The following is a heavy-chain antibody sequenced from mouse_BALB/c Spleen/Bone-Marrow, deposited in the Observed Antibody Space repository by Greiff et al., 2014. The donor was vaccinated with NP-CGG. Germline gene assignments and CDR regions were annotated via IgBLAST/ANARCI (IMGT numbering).Heavy chain of an antibody. CDR1: GYAFTNYN. CDR2: IDTYNGGT. D-gene: IGHD2-14*01. CDR3: ARDWYGYFDY. Sequence: VQLQQSGPELVKPGASVKVSCKASGYAFTNYNMYWVKQSHGKSLEWIGYIDTYNGGTSYNQKFKGKATLTADKSSNTAYMHLNSLTSEDSAVYYCARDWYGYFDYWGQGTSLTVSS. J-gene: IGHJ2*02. V-gene: IGHV1S135*01.